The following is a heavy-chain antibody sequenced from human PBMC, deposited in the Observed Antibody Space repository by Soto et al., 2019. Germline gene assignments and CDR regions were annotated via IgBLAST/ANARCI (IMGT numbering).Heavy chain of an antibody. CDR2: IIPIFGRA. CDR1: GGTFSSYA. CDR3: ARANLELGYYYYGMGV. J-gene: IGHJ6*02. V-gene: IGHV1-69*01. D-gene: IGHD1-7*01. Sequence: QVQLVQSGAEVKKPGSSVKVSCKASGGTFSSYAISWVRQAPGQGLEWMGGIIPIFGRANYAQKFQGRVTITADESKRTAYMELSSLRSEDTAVYYCARANLELGYYYYGMGVWGQGTKVTVSS.